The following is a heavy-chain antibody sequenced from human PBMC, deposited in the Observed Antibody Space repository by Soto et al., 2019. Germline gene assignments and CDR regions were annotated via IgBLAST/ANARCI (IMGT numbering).Heavy chain of an antibody. CDR3: ARDFTVAAIGVGVDY. J-gene: IGHJ4*02. CDR2: IWYDGSKK. CDR1: GFTFSTYA. D-gene: IGHD6-19*01. V-gene: IGHV3-33*08. Sequence: QVQLVESGGGVVQPGRSLRLSCAASGFTFSTYAMHWVRQAPGKGLEGVADIWYDGSKKNYADSVKGRFTMSRDNSKDTLYLQMNSLRAEDAAVYYCARDFTVAAIGVGVDYWGQGTLVTVSS.